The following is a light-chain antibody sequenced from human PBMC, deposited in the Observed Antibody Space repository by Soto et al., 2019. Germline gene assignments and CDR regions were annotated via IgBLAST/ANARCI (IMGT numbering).Light chain of an antibody. V-gene: IGLV2-14*01. CDR1: RSDVGGYNY. CDR3: SSYTRNRTLV. J-gene: IGLJ1*01. CDR2: EVS. Sequence: QSALTQPASVSGSPGQSITISCTGTRSDVGGYNYVSWYQQHPGKAPKLMIFEVSNRPSGVSTRFSGSKSGNTASLTISGLQAEDEAEYYCSSYTRNRTLVFGTGTKVTVL.